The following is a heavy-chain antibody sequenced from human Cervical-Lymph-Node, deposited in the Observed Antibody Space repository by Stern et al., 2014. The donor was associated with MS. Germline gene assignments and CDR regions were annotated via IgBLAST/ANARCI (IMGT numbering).Heavy chain of an antibody. J-gene: IGHJ5*02. D-gene: IGHD3-10*01. CDR3: VREPYKASPASNWFDP. Sequence: QVQLQESGPGLVEPSGTLSLTCSVSGDSIDSPNWWGWVRQAPGRGLEWIGAIYHLGYTNYHPSLKSRVTLSVDKSKNQISLKMSFVTAADTAMYFCVREPYKASPASNWFDPWGQGTLVTVSS. CDR2: IYHLGYT. CDR1: GDSIDSPNW. V-gene: IGHV4-4*02.